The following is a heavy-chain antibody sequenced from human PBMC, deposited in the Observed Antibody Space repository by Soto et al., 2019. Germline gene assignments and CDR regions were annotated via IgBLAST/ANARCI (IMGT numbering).Heavy chain of an antibody. D-gene: IGHD6-6*01. CDR3: ARVGGGSSSSNGYYYYMDV. Sequence: SETLSLTCAVYGGSFSGYYWSWIRQPPGKGLEWIGEINHSGSTNYNPSLKSRVTISVDTSKNQFSLKLSSVTAADTAVYYCARVGGGSSSSNGYYYYMDVWGKGTTVTVSS. V-gene: IGHV4-34*01. CDR2: INHSGST. J-gene: IGHJ6*03. CDR1: GGSFSGYY.